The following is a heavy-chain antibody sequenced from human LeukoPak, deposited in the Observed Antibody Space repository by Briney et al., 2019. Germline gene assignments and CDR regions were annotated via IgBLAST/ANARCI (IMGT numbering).Heavy chain of an antibody. Sequence: PGRSLRLSCAASGFTFSSYGMHWVRQAPGKGLEWVAVISYDGSNKYYADSVKGRFTISRDNSKNTLYLQMNSLRAEDTAVYYCAKDIDSGYDEVVYYYYGMDVWGQGTTVTVSS. V-gene: IGHV3-30*18. D-gene: IGHD5-12*01. J-gene: IGHJ6*02. CDR1: GFTFSSYG. CDR2: ISYDGSNK. CDR3: AKDIDSGYDEVVYYYYGMDV.